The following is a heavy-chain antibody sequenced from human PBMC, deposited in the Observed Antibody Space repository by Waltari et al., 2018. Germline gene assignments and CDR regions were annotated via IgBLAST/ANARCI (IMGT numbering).Heavy chain of an antibody. J-gene: IGHJ5*02. D-gene: IGHD6-19*01. CDR2: SEREGSSK. CDR3: AGGSGWLTDA. CDR1: GFTFSRYW. V-gene: IGHV3-74*01. Sequence: EVQLVESGGGLVQPGGSLRLSCAASGFTFSRYWMQWVRQAPGKGLVGVYLSEREGSSKTYADAVKGRFTISRDNATNTLYLQMDRLRVEDTAVYYCAGGSGWLTDAWGQGTLVTVSS.